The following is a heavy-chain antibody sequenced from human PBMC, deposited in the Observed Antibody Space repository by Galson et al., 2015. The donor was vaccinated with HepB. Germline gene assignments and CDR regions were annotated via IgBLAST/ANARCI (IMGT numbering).Heavy chain of an antibody. CDR2: IDWDDDK. CDR1: GFSLSTSGMC. J-gene: IGHJ4*02. CDR3: ARIRITAAVFEGIDS. Sequence: PALVKPTQTLTLTCAFSGFSLSTSGMCVSWIRQPPGKALEWLARIDWDDDKYYSTSLKTRLTISKDTSKNQVVLTMTNMDPVDTATYYCARIRITAAVFEGIDSWGQGTLVTVSS. V-gene: IGHV2-70*11. D-gene: IGHD6-13*01.